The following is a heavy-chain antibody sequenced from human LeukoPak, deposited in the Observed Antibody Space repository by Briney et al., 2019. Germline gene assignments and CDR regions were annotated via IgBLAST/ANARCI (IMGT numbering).Heavy chain of an antibody. CDR1: GYTLTELS. V-gene: IGHV1-24*01. CDR2: FDPEDGET. J-gene: IGHJ4*02. D-gene: IGHD3-22*01. CDR3: ATPYDSSGYYLYYFDY. Sequence: ASVKVSCKVSGYTLTELSMHWVRQAPGKGLEWMGGFDPEDGETIYAQKFQGRVTMTEDTSTDTAYTELSSLRSEDTAVYYCATPYDSSGYYLYYFDYWGQGTLVTVSS.